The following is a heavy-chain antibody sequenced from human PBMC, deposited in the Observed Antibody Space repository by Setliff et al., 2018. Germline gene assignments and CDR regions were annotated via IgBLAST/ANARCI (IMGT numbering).Heavy chain of an antibody. CDR2: IYPGDSDT. J-gene: IGHJ3*01. Sequence: PGESLKLSCKASGYIFTNYWIGWVRQMPGKGLEWMGVIYPGDSDTRYSPSFQGQVTISADKSINTAYLQWSSLKAPDTAIYYCTRHEDRNKCTSSSCYRENDAFDVWGQGAMVTVSS. CDR1: GYIFTNYW. V-gene: IGHV5-51*01. D-gene: IGHD2-2*01. CDR3: TRHEDRNKCTSSSCYRENDAFDV.